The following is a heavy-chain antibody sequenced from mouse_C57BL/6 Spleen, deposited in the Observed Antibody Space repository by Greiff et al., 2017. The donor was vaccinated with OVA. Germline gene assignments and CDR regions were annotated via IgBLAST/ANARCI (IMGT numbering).Heavy chain of an antibody. D-gene: IGHD1-1*01. CDR2: ISSGGSYT. Sequence: EVQVVESGGDLVKPGGSLKLSCAASGFTFSSYGMSWVRQTPDKRLEWVATISSGGSYTYYPDSVKGRFTISRDNAKNTLYLQMSSLKSEDTAMYYCAREEVTTVVDWYFDVWGTGTTVTVSS. V-gene: IGHV5-6*01. J-gene: IGHJ1*03. CDR1: GFTFSSYG. CDR3: AREEVTTVVDWYFDV.